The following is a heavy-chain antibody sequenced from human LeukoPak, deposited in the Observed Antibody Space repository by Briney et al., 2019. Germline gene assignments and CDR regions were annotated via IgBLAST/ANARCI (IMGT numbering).Heavy chain of an antibody. V-gene: IGHV4-34*01. CDR2: INHSGST. CDR3: ARSEYYDFWSGFNWFDP. D-gene: IGHD3-3*01. CDR1: GGFFSGYY. Sequence: SETLSLTCAVYGGFFSGYYWSWIRQPPGKGLEWIGEINHSGSTNYNPSLKSRVTISVDTSKNQFSLKLSSVTAADTAVYYCARSEYYDFWSGFNWFDPWGQGTLVTVSS. J-gene: IGHJ5*02.